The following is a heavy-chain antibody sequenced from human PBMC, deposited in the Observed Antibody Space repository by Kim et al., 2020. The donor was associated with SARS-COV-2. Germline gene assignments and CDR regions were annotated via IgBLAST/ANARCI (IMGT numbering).Heavy chain of an antibody. CDR3: AREIVDSISPSWSFDL. D-gene: IGHD6-6*01. CDR2: IGAAGNT. CDR1: GFTLSSYD. Sequence: GGSLRLSCAASGFTLSSYDMHWVRQVTGKGLEWVSAIGAAGNTYYQDSVKGRFTISRENAMNSLYLQMNSLRAGDAAVYYCAREIVDSISPSWSFDLWGRGNLVTVSS. V-gene: IGHV3-13*01. J-gene: IGHJ2*01.